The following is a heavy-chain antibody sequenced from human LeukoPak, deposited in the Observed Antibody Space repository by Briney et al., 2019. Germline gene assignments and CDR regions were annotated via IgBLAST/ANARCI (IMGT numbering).Heavy chain of an antibody. CDR3: ARLPPPLYYYGSGQKDYYFDY. CDR1: GYSFTSYW. J-gene: IGHJ4*02. V-gene: IGHV5-51*01. CDR2: IYPGDSDT. Sequence: GESLKISCKGSGYSFTSYWIGWVRKMPGKGLEWMGIIYPGDSDTRYSPSFQGQVTISADKSISTAYLQWSSLKASDTAMYYCARLPPPLYYYGSGQKDYYFDYWGQGTLVTVSS. D-gene: IGHD3-10*01.